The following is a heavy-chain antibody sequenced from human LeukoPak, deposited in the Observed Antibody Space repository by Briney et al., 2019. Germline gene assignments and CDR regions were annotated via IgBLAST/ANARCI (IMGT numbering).Heavy chain of an antibody. J-gene: IGHJ6*03. CDR1: GFTFSNYW. D-gene: IGHD6-19*01. CDR3: ARVGRQWLVRVGYYYYMDV. V-gene: IGHV3-7*01. CDR2: IKEDGSDT. Sequence: GGSLRLSCAASGFTFSNYWMSWVRQAPGRGLEWVANIKEDGSDTYYVDSVKGRFTISRDNAKKSLYLQMNGLRAEDTAVYYCARVGRQWLVRVGYYYYMDVWGKGTTVTVSS.